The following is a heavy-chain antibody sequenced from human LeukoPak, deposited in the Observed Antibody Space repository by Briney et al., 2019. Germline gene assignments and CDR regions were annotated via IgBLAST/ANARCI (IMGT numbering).Heavy chain of an antibody. V-gene: IGHV1-69*05. Sequence: SVKVSCKASGGTFSSYAISWVRQAPGQGLEWMGGIIPIFGTANYAQKFQERVTITRDMSTSTAYMELSSLRSEDTAVYYCAAVPTMVRGVIGGARWGQGTLVTVSS. J-gene: IGHJ4*02. D-gene: IGHD3-10*01. CDR1: GGTFSSYA. CDR3: AAVPTMVRGVIGGAR. CDR2: IIPIFGTA.